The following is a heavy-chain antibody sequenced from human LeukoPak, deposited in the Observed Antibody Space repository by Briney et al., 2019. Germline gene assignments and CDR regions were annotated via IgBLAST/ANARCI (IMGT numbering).Heavy chain of an antibody. CDR3: ARRRAAAGTEAFDI. J-gene: IGHJ3*02. CDR2: IYYSGST. Sequence: SETLSLTCTVSGGSISSSSYYWGWIRQPPGKGLEWIGGIYYSGSTYYNPSLKSRVTISVDTSKNQFSLKLSSVTAADTAVYYCARRRAAAGTEAFDIWGQGTMVTVSS. V-gene: IGHV4-39*01. CDR1: GGSISSSSYY. D-gene: IGHD6-13*01.